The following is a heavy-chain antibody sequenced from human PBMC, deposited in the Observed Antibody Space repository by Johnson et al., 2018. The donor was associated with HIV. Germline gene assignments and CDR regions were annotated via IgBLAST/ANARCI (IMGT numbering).Heavy chain of an antibody. CDR3: ARDSSSSLIDAFDI. Sequence: MSWVRQVPGKGLEWVSSINWNGGNTRYADSVKGRFTISRDNAKNSLYVQMNSLRAEDTALYYCARDSSSSLIDAFDIWGQGTMVTVSS. V-gene: IGHV3-20*03. J-gene: IGHJ3*02. CDR2: INWNGGNT. D-gene: IGHD6-6*01.